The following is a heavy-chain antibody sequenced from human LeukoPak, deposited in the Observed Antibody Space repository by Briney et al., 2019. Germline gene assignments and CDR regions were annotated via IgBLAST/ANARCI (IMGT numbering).Heavy chain of an antibody. Sequence: GGSLRLSCAASGFTFSSYGMHWVRQAPGKGLEWVAVISYDGSNKYYADSVKGRFTISRDNSKNTLYLQMNSLRAEDTAVYYCARDPTKSGYFDYWGQGTLVTVSS. V-gene: IGHV3-30*03. J-gene: IGHJ4*02. CDR1: GFTFSSYG. CDR2: ISYDGSNK. CDR3: ARDPTKSGYFDY. D-gene: IGHD5-12*01.